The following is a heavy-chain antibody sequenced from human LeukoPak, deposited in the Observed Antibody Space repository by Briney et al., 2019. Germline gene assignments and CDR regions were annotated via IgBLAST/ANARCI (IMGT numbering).Heavy chain of an antibody. D-gene: IGHD3-22*01. CDR3: ARVLSYYYDSSGYYYFDY. CDR1: GYTFTGYY. V-gene: IGHV1-2*02. CDR2: INPNSGGT. Sequence: ASVKVSCKASGYTFTGYYMHWVRQAPGQGLEWMGWINPNSGGTNYAQKFQGRVTMTRDTSISTAYMELSRLRSDDTAVYYCARVLSYYYDSSGYYYFDYWGQGTLVTVSS. J-gene: IGHJ4*02.